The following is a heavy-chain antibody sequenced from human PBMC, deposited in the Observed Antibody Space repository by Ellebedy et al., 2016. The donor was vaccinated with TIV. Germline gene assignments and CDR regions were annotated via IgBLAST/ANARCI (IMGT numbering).Heavy chain of an antibody. D-gene: IGHD2-2*01. V-gene: IGHV3-48*04. CDR3: AKAPCDPADCDCSSTSCWSPPDY. CDR2: ISSSSSTI. Sequence: GESLKISXAASGFTFSSYSMNWVRQAPGKGLEWVSYISSSSSTIYYADSVKGRFTISRDNAKNSLYLQMNSLRTEDTALYYCAKAPCDPADCDCSSTSCWSPPDYWGQGTLVTVSS. J-gene: IGHJ4*02. CDR1: GFTFSSYS.